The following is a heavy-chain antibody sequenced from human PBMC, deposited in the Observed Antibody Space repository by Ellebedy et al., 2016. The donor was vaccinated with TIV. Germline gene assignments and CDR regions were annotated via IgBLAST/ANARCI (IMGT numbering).Heavy chain of an antibody. CDR1: GFTFDDYA. CDR2: ISWNSGSI. Sequence: SLKISXAASGFTFDDYAMHWVRQAPGKGLEWVSGISWNSGSIGYADSVKGRFTISRDNAKNSLYLQMNSLRAEDTALYYCAKDGGIVVVPAANPRVSGMDVWGQGTTVTVSS. D-gene: IGHD2-2*01. J-gene: IGHJ6*02. V-gene: IGHV3-9*01. CDR3: AKDGGIVVVPAANPRVSGMDV.